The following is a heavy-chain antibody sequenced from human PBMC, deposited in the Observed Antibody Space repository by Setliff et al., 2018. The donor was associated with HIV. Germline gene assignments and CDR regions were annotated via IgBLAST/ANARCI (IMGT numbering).Heavy chain of an antibody. CDR1: GYTFSSYD. D-gene: IGHD4-17*01. CDR2: MNPNSGNT. Sequence: ASVKVSCKASGYTFSSYDINWVRQATGQGLEWMGWMNPNSGNTGYAQRFQGRVTITRNTSISTAYMELSSLRSDDTAVYYCARVGMGTVTTHGYWYFDLWGRGTLVTVSS. J-gene: IGHJ2*01. CDR3: ARVGMGTVTTHGYWYFDL. V-gene: IGHV1-8*03.